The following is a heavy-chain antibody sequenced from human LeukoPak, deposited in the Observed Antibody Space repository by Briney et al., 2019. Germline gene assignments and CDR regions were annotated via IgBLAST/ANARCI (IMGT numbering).Heavy chain of an antibody. D-gene: IGHD2-2*01. J-gene: IGHJ4*02. Sequence: GGSLRLSCAASGFTFSSYEMNWVRQAPGKGLEWVSYISSRSSTIYYADSVKGRFTISRDNAKNSLYLHMNSLRAEDTAVYYCARSSTRDHFDSWGQGTLVTVSS. CDR2: ISSRSSTI. CDR3: ARSSTRDHFDS. V-gene: IGHV3-48*03. CDR1: GFTFSSYE.